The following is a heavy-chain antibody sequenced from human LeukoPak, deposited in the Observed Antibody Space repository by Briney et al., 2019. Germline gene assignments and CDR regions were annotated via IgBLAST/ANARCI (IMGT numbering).Heavy chain of an antibody. CDR1: GGTFSSYA. Sequence: GASVKVSCKASGGTFSSYAISWVRQVPGQGLEWMGGIIPIFGTANYAQKFQGRVTITADESTSTAYMELSSLRSEDTAVYYCARDRYCSGGSCSYPPGFDYWGQGTLVTVSS. V-gene: IGHV1-69*13. D-gene: IGHD2-15*01. J-gene: IGHJ4*02. CDR3: ARDRYCSGGSCSYPPGFDY. CDR2: IIPIFGTA.